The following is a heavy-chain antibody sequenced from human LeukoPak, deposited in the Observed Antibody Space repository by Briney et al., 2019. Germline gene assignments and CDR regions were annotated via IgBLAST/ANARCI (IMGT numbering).Heavy chain of an antibody. V-gene: IGHV3-21*01. CDR2: ISSSGSYI. CDR1: AFTFSSYS. J-gene: IGHJ6*04. CDR3: AELGITMIGGV. Sequence: GGSLRLSCAASAFTFSSYSMNWVRQAPGKGLEWVSSISSSGSYIYYADSVKGRFTISRDNAKNSLYLQMNSLRAEDTAVYYCAELGITMIGGVWGKGTTVTISS. D-gene: IGHD3-10*02.